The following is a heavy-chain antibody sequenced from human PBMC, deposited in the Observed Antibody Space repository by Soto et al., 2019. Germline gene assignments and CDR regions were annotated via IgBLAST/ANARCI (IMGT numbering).Heavy chain of an antibody. CDR2: INAGNGNT. Sequence: GASVKVSCKASGYTFTTYAMHWVRQAPGQRLEWMGWINAGNGNTKYSQNFLGRVTISRDTSATTAYMELSSLRSEDTAVYYCARXPFTMLVANDYYYALDVWGQGTTVTVSS. CDR1: GYTFTTYA. D-gene: IGHD3-22*01. J-gene: IGHJ6*02. V-gene: IGHV1-3*01. CDR3: ARXPFTMLVANDYYYALDV.